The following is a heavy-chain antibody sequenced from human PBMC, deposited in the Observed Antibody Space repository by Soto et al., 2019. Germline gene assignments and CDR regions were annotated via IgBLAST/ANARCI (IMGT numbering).Heavy chain of an antibody. J-gene: IGHJ6*02. CDR1: GYTLTSYG. D-gene: IGHD2-8*01. Sequence: ASAKVSCKDCGYTLTSYGMSWLRQATGQGLEWTGWISAYNGNTTYAQKLQGRVTMTTDTSTSTAYMELRSLRSDDTAVYYCASGYCTNGVCYSQASSYYGMDVWGQGTTVTVSS. V-gene: IGHV1-18*01. CDR3: ASGYCTNGVCYSQASSYYGMDV. CDR2: ISAYNGNT.